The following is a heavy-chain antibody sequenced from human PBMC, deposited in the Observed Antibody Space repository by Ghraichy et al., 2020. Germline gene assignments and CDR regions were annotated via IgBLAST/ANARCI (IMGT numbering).Heavy chain of an antibody. CDR2: IYYSGST. CDR3: ARETRFGELLDWFDP. V-gene: IGHV4-39*02. D-gene: IGHD3-10*01. Sequence: SETLSLTCTVSGGSISSSSYYWGWIRQPPGKGLEWIGSIYYSGSTYYNPSLKSRVTISVDTSKNQFSLKLSSVTAADTAVYYCARETRFGELLDWFDPWGQGTLVTVSS. CDR1: GGSISSSSYY. J-gene: IGHJ5*02.